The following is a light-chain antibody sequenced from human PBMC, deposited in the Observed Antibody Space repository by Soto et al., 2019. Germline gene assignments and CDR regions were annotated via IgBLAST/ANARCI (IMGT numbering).Light chain of an antibody. V-gene: IGLV2-8*01. CDR2: EVS. CDR3: SSYAGSNRV. Sequence: QSALTQPPSASGSPGQSVTISCTGTSSDVGGYNYVSWYQQHPGKAPKLMIYEVSKRPSGVPDRFSGSKSGNTASLTVSGLQAVDEADYYCSSYAGSNRVFGTGTKVTVL. J-gene: IGLJ1*01. CDR1: SSDVGGYNY.